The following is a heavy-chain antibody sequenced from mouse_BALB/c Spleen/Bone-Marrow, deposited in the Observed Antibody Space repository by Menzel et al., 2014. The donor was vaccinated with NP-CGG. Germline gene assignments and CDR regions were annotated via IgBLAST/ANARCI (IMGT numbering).Heavy chain of an antibody. J-gene: IGHJ2*01. Sequence: EVQLVESGGGLVQPGGSLRLSCATSGFTFTDYYMDWVRPPPGKALEWLGFIRNKANGYTTEYSASVKGRFTISRDNSQNVLYLQMNTLRAEDSATYYCARDKGRVFFDYWGQGTTLTVSS. CDR3: ARDKGRVFFDY. V-gene: IGHV7-3*02. CDR1: GFTFTDYY. CDR2: IRNKANGYTT.